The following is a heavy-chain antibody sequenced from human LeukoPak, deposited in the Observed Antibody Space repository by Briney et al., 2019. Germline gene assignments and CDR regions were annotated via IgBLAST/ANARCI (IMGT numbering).Heavy chain of an antibody. V-gene: IGHV5-51*01. J-gene: IGHJ6*03. Sequence: LGESLKISCKGFGYSFTNYWIGWVRQMPGKGLEWMGIIYPDDSDIRYSPSFQGQITITVDKSISTAYLQWSSLKASDTAMYYCTRHGLPLYYYYMDVWGKGTTVTVSS. CDR2: IYPDDSDI. CDR1: GYSFTNYW. CDR3: TRHGLPLYYYYMDV.